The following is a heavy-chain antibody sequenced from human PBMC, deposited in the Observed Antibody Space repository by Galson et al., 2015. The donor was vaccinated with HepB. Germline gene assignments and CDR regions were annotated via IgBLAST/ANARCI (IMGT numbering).Heavy chain of an antibody. V-gene: IGHV1-69*04. CDR1: GGTFSSYA. D-gene: IGHD2-2*01. CDR3: ARGNVPDCSSTSCYFDY. CDR2: IIPILGIA. Sequence: SVKVSCKASGGTFSSYAISWVRQAPGQGLEWMGRIIPILGIANYAQKFQGRVTITADKSTSTAYMELSSLRSEDTAVYYCARGNVPDCSSTSCYFDYWGQGTLVTVSS. J-gene: IGHJ4*02.